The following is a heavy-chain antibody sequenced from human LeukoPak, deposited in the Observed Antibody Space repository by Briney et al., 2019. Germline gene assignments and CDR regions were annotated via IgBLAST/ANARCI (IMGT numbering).Heavy chain of an antibody. D-gene: IGHD4-17*01. CDR2: IYSDGTT. CDR3: ARETTAPYRHFDY. J-gene: IGHJ4*02. V-gene: IGHV3-66*01. Sequence: GGSLRLSCAASGFTVTNNYMSWVRQAPGKGLEWVSVIYSDGTTYYADSVKGRFTISRDNSKNTLYFQMNSLRAEDTAVYYCARETTAPYRHFDYWGQGTLVTVSS. CDR1: GFTVTNNY.